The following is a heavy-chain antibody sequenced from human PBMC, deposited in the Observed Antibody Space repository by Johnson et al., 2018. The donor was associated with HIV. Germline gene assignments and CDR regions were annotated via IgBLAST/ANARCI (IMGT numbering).Heavy chain of an antibody. J-gene: IGHJ3*02. CDR3: AKDAGAGSSWEFAFDI. CDR2: ISYDGDDK. D-gene: IGHD3-10*01. V-gene: IGHV3-30*18. Sequence: QVQLVESGGGLVQPGGSLRLSCAASGFSFSDYGIHWVRQAPGKGLEWVAVISYDGDDKHYADSVEGRFTIYRDNSKKTLYLQMNSLRPEDTAVYFCAKDAGAGSSWEFAFDIWGQGTKVTVSS. CDR1: GFSFSDYG.